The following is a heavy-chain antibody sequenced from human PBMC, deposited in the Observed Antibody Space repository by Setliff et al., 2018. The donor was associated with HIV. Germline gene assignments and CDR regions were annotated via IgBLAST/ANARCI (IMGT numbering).Heavy chain of an antibody. D-gene: IGHD6-13*01. J-gene: IGHJ6*03. CDR1: GFTFSTYT. CDR2: ISSTSSNI. Sequence: GGSLRLSCAASGFTFSTYTMNWVRQAPGKGLEWVSYISSTSSNIFYADSVKGRFTISRDNAENSLYLQMNNLRAEDTAVYYCARDRGRGMAPSGILDYYYMDVWGKGTTVTVSS. CDR3: ARDRGRGMAPSGILDYYYMDV. V-gene: IGHV3-48*01.